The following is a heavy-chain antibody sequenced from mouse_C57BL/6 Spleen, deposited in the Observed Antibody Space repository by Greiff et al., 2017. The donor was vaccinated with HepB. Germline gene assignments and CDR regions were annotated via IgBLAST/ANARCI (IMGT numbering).Heavy chain of an antibody. CDR2: ISSGSSTI. Sequence: EVKLQESGGGLVKPGGSLKLSCAASGFTFSDYGMHWVRQAPEKGLEWVAYISSGSSTIYYADTVKGRFTISRDNAKNTLFLQMTSLRSEDTAMYYCARGGYDYGGFAYWGQGTLVTVSA. CDR3: ARGGYDYGGFAY. CDR1: GFTFSDYG. V-gene: IGHV5-17*01. J-gene: IGHJ3*01. D-gene: IGHD2-4*01.